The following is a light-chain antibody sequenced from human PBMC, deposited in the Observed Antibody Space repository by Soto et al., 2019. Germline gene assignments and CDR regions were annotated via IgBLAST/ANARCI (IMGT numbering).Light chain of an antibody. J-gene: IGLJ1*01. Sequence: SYDLTQSPSVSVDPGQTVSITCGGYNIGSKSVHWYQQKPGQAPVLVVYDDSDRRSGIPERFSGSNSGNTATLTITRVEAGDEADYHCLVWDSRSEHYVFGTGTKV. CDR1: NIGSKS. CDR2: DDS. V-gene: IGLV3-21*02. CDR3: LVWDSRSEHYV.